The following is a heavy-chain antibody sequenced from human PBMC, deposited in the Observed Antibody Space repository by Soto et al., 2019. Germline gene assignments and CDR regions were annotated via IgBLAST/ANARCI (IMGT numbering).Heavy chain of an antibody. CDR3: ARGRSYGFNS. D-gene: IGHD5-18*01. J-gene: IGHJ1*01. Sequence: SEILSLTCGVYNGSLSTHFWSWIRQSPVKGLEWIGEINHRGSTNYNPSLKSRVSISIDMSQNQVSLKVTSVTAADTAMYYCARGRSYGFNSWGQGTLVTVSS. V-gene: IGHV4-34*01. CDR2: INHRGST. CDR1: NGSLSTHF.